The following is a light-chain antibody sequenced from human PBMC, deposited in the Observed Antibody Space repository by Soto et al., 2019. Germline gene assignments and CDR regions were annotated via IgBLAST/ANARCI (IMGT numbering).Light chain of an antibody. CDR2: DAY. CDR3: QQRHMWPIT. V-gene: IGKV3-11*01. CDR1: QSFRGL. Sequence: VVLTHSPVTLSLSPGERSTLSCRASQSFRGLLAWYQQKPGQAPRLLIYDAYNRATGIPPRFSGSGSGTDFTLTISSLEPEDSAVYYCQQRHMWPITFGQGTRLEI. J-gene: IGKJ5*01.